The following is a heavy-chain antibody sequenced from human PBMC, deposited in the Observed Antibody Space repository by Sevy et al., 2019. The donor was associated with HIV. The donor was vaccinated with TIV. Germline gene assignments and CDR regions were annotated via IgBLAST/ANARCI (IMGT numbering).Heavy chain of an antibody. CDR2: ISSDGAIK. CDR1: GFTFRNHA. J-gene: IGHJ3*02. CDR3: AKSYSGSYYIPYDAFDM. D-gene: IGHD1-26*01. V-gene: IGHV3-30-3*02. Sequence: GGCLRLSCVTSGFTFRNHAMHWVRQAPGKGLEWVAVISSDGAIKYYADSVKGRFTVSRDNSKSTLYLQMNSLRPEDTAMYYCAKSYSGSYYIPYDAFDMWGQGTMVTVSS.